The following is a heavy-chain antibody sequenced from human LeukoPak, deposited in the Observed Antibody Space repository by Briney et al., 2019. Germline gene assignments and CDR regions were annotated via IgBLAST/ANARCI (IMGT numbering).Heavy chain of an antibody. CDR2: IYSGGST. J-gene: IGHJ5*02. D-gene: IGHD5-18*01. CDR1: GFTVSSNY. CDR3: ARDRGSVDTAMEWFDP. V-gene: IGHV3-66*01. Sequence: GGSLRLSCAASGFTVSSNYMSWVRQAPGKGLEWVSVIYSGGSTYYADSVKGRFTIPRDNSKNTLYLQMNSLRAEDTAVYYCARDRGSVDTAMEWFDPWGQGTLVTVSS.